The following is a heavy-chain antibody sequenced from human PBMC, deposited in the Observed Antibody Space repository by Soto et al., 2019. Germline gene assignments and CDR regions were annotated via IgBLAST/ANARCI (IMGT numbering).Heavy chain of an antibody. J-gene: IGHJ4*02. CDR2: IYYSGST. D-gene: IGHD1-7*01. CDR3: ARVQLHHWLDY. CDR1: GGSISSYY. Sequence: PSETLSLTCTASGGSISSYYWSWIRQPPGKGLEWIGYIYYSGSTNYNPSLKSRVTISVDTSKNQFSLKLSSVTAAVTAVYDCARVQLHHWLDYWGQGTLVTVSS. V-gene: IGHV4-59*01.